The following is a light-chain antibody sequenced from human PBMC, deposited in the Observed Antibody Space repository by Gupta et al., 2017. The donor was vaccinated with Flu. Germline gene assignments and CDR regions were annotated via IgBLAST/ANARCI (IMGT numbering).Light chain of an antibody. Sequence: DIVMTQSPDSLAVSLGERATINCRSSRSVLYNSNNKNYLAWYQQKPGQPPKLLIYWASTRESGVPDRFSGSGSGTDFTLTISSLQAEDVAVYYGQQYYATASWTCGQGTKVEIK. CDR3: QQYYATASWT. J-gene: IGKJ1*01. V-gene: IGKV4-1*01. CDR2: WAS. CDR1: RSVLYNSNNKNY.